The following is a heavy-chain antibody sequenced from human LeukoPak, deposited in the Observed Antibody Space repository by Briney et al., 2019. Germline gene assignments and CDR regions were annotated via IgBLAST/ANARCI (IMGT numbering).Heavy chain of an antibody. CDR3: AKGDYYYMDV. Sequence: GGSLRLSCAASGFTVSNNYMSWVRQAPGKGLEWVSAISGSGGSTYYADSVKGRFTISRDNSKNTLYLQMNSLRAEDTAVYYCAKGDYYYMDVWGKGTTVTVSS. J-gene: IGHJ6*03. CDR2: ISGSGGST. CDR1: GFTVSNNY. V-gene: IGHV3-23*01.